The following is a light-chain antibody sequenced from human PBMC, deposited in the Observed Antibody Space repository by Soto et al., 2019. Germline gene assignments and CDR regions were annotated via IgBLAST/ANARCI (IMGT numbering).Light chain of an antibody. V-gene: IGLV1-40*01. J-gene: IGLJ2*01. CDR2: AEN. CDR3: QSYDNSLSGVI. Sequence: QSVLTQTPSVSGAPGQKITMSCTGSSSNIGAGYGVHWYQQLPGAAPRPLIYAENNRPSGVPDRFSASNSGTSASLAITGLQGEDEAVYYCQSYDNSLSGVIFGAGTKLTVL. CDR1: SSNIGAGYG.